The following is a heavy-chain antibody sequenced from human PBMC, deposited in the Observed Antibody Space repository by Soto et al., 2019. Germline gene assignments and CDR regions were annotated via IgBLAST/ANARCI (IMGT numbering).Heavy chain of an antibody. J-gene: IGHJ4*02. D-gene: IGHD1-1*01. Sequence: SETLSLTCAVSGGSVSSGTWWSWVRQPPGKGLEWIGEIYHSGSTNYNPSLKSRVTISVDKSNNQFSLNLNSLRVEDTAVYYCAKKVPGSNPLDSWGQGALVTVSS. CDR2: IYHSGST. V-gene: IGHV4-4*02. CDR3: AKKVPGSNPLDS. CDR1: GGSVSSGTW.